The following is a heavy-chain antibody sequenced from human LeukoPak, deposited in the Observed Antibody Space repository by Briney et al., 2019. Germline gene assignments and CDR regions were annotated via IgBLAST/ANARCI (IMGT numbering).Heavy chain of an antibody. CDR3: ARALGTFGVNYFDY. V-gene: IGHV3-11*01. D-gene: IGHD3-16*01. Sequence: GGSLRLSCAASGFTFSDHYMSWIRQAPGKGLEWISYISTGDTAIFYADSVKGRFTISRDNAKDSLYLQMSSLRAEDTAVYYCARALGTFGVNYFDYWGQGTLVTVSS. CDR2: ISTGDTAI. CDR1: GFTFSDHY. J-gene: IGHJ4*02.